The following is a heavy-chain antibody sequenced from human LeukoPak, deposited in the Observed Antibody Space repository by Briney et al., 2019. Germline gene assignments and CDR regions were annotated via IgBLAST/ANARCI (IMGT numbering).Heavy chain of an antibody. D-gene: IGHD5-18*01. CDR1: GFTFSSYA. Sequence: GGSLRLSCAASGFTFSSYAMHWVRQAPGKGLEWVAVISYDGSNKYYADSVKGRFTISRDNSKNTLYLQMNSLRAEDTAVYYCARDGGYSYGKGLFDYWGQGTLVTVSS. J-gene: IGHJ4*02. CDR2: ISYDGSNK. CDR3: ARDGGYSYGKGLFDY. V-gene: IGHV3-30*04.